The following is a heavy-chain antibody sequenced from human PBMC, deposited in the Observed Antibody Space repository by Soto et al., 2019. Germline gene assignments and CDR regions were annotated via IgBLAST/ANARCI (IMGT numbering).Heavy chain of an antibody. CDR2: INSDGSST. Sequence: EVQLVESGGGLVQPGGSLRLSCAASGFTFSSYWMHWVRQAPGKGLVWVSRINSDGSSTSYADSVKGRFTISRDNAKNTPYLQMNSLRAEDTAVYYCPNYPSNPKAFDIWGQGTMVTVSS. J-gene: IGHJ3*02. D-gene: IGHD4-4*01. CDR1: GFTFSSYW. V-gene: IGHV3-74*01. CDR3: PNYPSNPKAFDI.